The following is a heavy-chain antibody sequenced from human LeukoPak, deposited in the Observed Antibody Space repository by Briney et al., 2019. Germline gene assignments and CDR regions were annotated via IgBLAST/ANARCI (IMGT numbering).Heavy chain of an antibody. J-gene: IGHJ4*02. Sequence: GASVKVSCKASGYTFTSYGISWVRQAPGQGLEWMGRIIPILGIANYAQKFQGRVTMTRDTSTSTVYMELSSLRSEDTAVYYCASGAVAGTVGLDYWGQGTLVTVSS. CDR1: GYTFTSYG. V-gene: IGHV1-69*04. D-gene: IGHD6-19*01. CDR3: ASGAVAGTVGLDY. CDR2: IIPILGIA.